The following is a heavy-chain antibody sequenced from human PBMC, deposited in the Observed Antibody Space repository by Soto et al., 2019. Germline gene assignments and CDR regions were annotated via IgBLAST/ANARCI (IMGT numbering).Heavy chain of an antibody. J-gene: IGHJ4*02. CDR1: GYTFNNYG. CDR2: ISPDNGHT. Sequence: QDQLVQSGAEVKKPGASVKVSCKASGYTFNNYGITWVRQAPGQGLEWMGWISPDNGHTNYAQKLHGRVTMTTDTPTSTAYMELRSLIADGTAVYYCARHRYFFDYWGKGTLVIVAS. CDR3: ARHRYFFDY. V-gene: IGHV1-18*01.